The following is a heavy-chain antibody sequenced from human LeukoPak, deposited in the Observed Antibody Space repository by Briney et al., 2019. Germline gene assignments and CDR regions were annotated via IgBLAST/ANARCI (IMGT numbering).Heavy chain of an antibody. CDR3: ARGRIFFTGHIFDY. J-gene: IGHJ4*02. Sequence: SETLSLTCTLSGGSISRGGYYWNWIRQHPGKGLDWIGYIYYNGNTYYSPSLRSRVTIFMDTSKNQFSLKMRSVTAADTAVYYCARGRIFFTGHIFDYWGRETLVTVSS. CDR1: GGSISRGGYY. CDR2: IYYNGNT. V-gene: IGHV4-31*03. D-gene: IGHD3-3*01.